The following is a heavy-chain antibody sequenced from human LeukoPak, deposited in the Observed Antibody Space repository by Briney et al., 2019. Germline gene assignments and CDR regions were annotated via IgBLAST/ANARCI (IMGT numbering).Heavy chain of an antibody. V-gene: IGHV3-23*01. Sequence: PGGSLRLSCAASGFTFSSYAMSWVRQAPGKGLEWVSAISSSGGSTYYADFVKCRFTISRDNSKNTLYLQMNSLRAEDTAVYYCAKDGDFWSGDRFDYWGQGTLVTVSS. CDR1: GFTFSSYA. D-gene: IGHD3-3*01. CDR3: AKDGDFWSGDRFDY. J-gene: IGHJ4*02. CDR2: ISSSGGST.